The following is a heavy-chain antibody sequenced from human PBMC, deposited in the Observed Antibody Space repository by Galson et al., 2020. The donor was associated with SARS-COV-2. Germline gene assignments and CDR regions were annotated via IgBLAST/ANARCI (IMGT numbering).Heavy chain of an antibody. CDR2: INPNSGGT. J-gene: IGHJ4*02. CDR3: ARGSPGGVVGARLFDY. CDR1: GYTFTGYY. Sequence: ASVKVSCKASGYTFTGYYMHWVRQAPGQGLEWMGWINPNSGGTNYAQKFQGRVTMTRDTSISTAYMELSRLRSDDTAVYYCARGSPGGVVGARLFDYWGQGTLVTVSS. D-gene: IGHD1-26*01. V-gene: IGHV1-2*02.